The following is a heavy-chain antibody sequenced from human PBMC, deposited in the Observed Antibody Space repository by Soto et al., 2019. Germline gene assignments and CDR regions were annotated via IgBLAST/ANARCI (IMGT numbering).Heavy chain of an antibody. CDR1: GGSISSYY. V-gene: IGHV4-4*07. CDR2: IYTSGST. Sequence: SETLSLTCTVSGGSISSYYWSWIRQPAGKGLEWIGRIYTSGSTNYNPPLKSRVTMSVDTSKNQFSLKLSSVTAADTAVYYCARSYDSSGYPSLYYFDYWGQGTLVTVSS. D-gene: IGHD3-22*01. CDR3: ARSYDSSGYPSLYYFDY. J-gene: IGHJ4*02.